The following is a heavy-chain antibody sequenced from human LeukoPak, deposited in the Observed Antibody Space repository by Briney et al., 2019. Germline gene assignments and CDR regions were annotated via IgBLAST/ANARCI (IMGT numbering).Heavy chain of an antibody. CDR2: INPNSGGT. J-gene: IGHJ4*02. Sequence: ASVKVSCKASGYTXTDYNMHWVRQAPGQGLEWMGWINPNSGGTNYPQKFQGRVTMTRDTSISTAYMELSRLRSDDTAVYFCAILPTVTLGFDYWGQGTLVTVSS. D-gene: IGHD4-17*01. V-gene: IGHV1-2*02. CDR1: GYTXTDYN. CDR3: AILPTVTLGFDY.